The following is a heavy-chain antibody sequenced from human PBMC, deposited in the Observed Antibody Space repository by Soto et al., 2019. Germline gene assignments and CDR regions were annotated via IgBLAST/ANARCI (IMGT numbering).Heavy chain of an antibody. D-gene: IGHD3-22*01. CDR3: ARDSGYYYDSSGYYLY. J-gene: IGHJ4*02. CDR2: ISYDGSNK. Sequence: GGSLRLSCAASGFTFSSYAMHWVRQAPGKGLGWVAVISYDGSNKYYADSVKGRFTISRDNSKNTLYLQMNSLRAEDTAVYYCARDSGYYYDSSGYYLYWGQGTLVTVSS. V-gene: IGHV3-30-3*01. CDR1: GFTFSSYA.